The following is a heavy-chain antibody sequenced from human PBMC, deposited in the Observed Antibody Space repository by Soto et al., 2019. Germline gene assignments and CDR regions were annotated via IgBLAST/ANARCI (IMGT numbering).Heavy chain of an antibody. CDR2: INHSGST. Sequence: SETLFLTCAVYGWSFSGYYWSWIRQPPGKGLEWIGEINHSGSTNYNPSLKSRVTISVDTSKNQFSLKLSSVTAADTAVYYCARKMPTMIVVVIQNWFDPWGQGTLVTVSS. CDR3: ARKMPTMIVVVIQNWFDP. J-gene: IGHJ5*02. V-gene: IGHV4-34*01. CDR1: GWSFSGYY. D-gene: IGHD3-22*01.